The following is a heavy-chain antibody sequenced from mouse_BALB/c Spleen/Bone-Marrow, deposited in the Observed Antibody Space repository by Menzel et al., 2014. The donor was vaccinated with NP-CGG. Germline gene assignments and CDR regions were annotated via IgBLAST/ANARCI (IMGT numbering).Heavy chain of an antibody. CDR3: AKQDYYRYDYAMDY. CDR1: GFPLTNYG. Sequence: VMLVESGTGLVAPSQSLSITCTVSGFPLTNYGVSWVRQPPGKGLEWLGVIWGDGSTNYHSALISRLSVSKDNSKSQVFLKLNSLQTDDTATYYCAKQDYYRYDYAMDYWGQGTSVTVSS. V-gene: IGHV2-3*01. J-gene: IGHJ4*01. CDR2: IWGDGST. D-gene: IGHD2-14*01.